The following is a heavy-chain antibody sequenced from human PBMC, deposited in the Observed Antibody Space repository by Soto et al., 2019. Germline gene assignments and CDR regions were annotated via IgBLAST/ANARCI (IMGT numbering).Heavy chain of an antibody. J-gene: IGHJ4*02. CDR2: IIPIFGTA. CDR3: AREAKLSDLYYYDSSGYYYFDY. D-gene: IGHD3-22*01. V-gene: IGHV1-69*01. CDR1: GGTFSSYA. Sequence: QVQLVQSGAEVKKPGSSVKVSCKASGGTFSSYAISWVRQAPGQGLEWMGGIIPIFGTANYAQKFQGRVTITADDSTSTAYMELSSLRSEDTAVYYCAREAKLSDLYYYDSSGYYYFDYWGQGTLVTVSS.